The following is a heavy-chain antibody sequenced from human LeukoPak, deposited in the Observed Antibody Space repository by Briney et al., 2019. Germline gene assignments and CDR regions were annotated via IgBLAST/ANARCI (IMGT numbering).Heavy chain of an antibody. D-gene: IGHD4-17*01. CDR2: IYYSGST. Sequence: SETLSLTCTVSGGSISSYYWSWIRQPPGKGLEWIGYIYYSGSTNYNPSLKSRVTISVDTSKNQFSLKLSSVTAADTAVYYCAREGAVTTSVDAFDIWGQGTMVTVSS. CDR1: GGSISSYY. CDR3: AREGAVTTSVDAFDI. V-gene: IGHV4-59*01. J-gene: IGHJ3*02.